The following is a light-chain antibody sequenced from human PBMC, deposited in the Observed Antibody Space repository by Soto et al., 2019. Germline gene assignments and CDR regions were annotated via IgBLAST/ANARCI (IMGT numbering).Light chain of an antibody. CDR2: DAS. V-gene: IGKV3-11*01. Sequence: EIVLTQSPATLSLSPGERATLSCRASQSVSSYLAWYKQKPGQAPRILIYDASNRATGIPARFSGSGSSSVLPLTISFLEPEDFAVYYCQQRSNWPLTFGGGTKVEIK. CDR1: QSVSSY. J-gene: IGKJ4*01. CDR3: QQRSNWPLT.